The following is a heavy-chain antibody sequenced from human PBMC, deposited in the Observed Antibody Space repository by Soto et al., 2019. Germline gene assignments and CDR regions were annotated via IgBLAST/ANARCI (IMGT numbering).Heavy chain of an antibody. CDR2: IIPIFGTA. CDR1: GGTFSSYA. V-gene: IGHV1-69*01. J-gene: IGHJ4*02. D-gene: IGHD2-15*01. CDR3: ARGRTGYCSGGSCYSGDY. Sequence: QVQLVQSGAEVKKPGSSVKVSCKASGGTFSSYAISWVRQAPGQGLEWMGGIIPIFGTANYAQKFQGRVTITADESTSTAYMELSSLRSEDTAVYYCARGRTGYCSGGSCYSGDYWGQGTLVTVSS.